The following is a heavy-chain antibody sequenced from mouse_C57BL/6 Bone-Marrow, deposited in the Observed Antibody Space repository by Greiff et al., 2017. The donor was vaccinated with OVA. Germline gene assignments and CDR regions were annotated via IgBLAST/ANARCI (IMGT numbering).Heavy chain of an antibody. CDR2: IDPSDSYT. D-gene: IGHD1-1*02. V-gene: IGHV1-50*01. Sequence: QVQLQQPGAELVKPGASVKLSCKASGYTFTSYWMQWVKQRPGQGLEWIGEIDPSDSYTNYNQKFKGKATLTVDTSSSTAYMQLSSLTSEDSAVYYCARDPYYASYYFDYWGQGTTLTVSS. J-gene: IGHJ2*01. CDR1: GYTFTSYW. CDR3: ARDPYYASYYFDY.